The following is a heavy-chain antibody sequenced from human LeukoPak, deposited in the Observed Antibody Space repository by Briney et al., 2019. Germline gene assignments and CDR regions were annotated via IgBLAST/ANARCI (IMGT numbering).Heavy chain of an antibody. Sequence: GGSLRLSCAASGFTFSTYAIHWVRQAPGKGPEWVAVISYDGSTKYYADSVKGRFTISRDNSKNTLYLQMNSLRAEDTAVYYCAKDSRSSGYYYVRYYYYYGMDVWGQGTTVTVSS. CDR2: ISYDGSTK. D-gene: IGHD3-22*01. CDR1: GFTFSTYA. J-gene: IGHJ6*02. V-gene: IGHV3-30*18. CDR3: AKDSRSSGYYYVRYYYYYGMDV.